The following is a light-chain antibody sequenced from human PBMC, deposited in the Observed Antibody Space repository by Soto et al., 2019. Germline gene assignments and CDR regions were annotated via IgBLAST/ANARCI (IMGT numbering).Light chain of an antibody. V-gene: IGKV3-15*01. J-gene: IGKJ1*01. CDR2: GAS. CDR3: QQYDNWPPWT. CDR1: QSVNSH. Sequence: EIVLTQSPATLSVSPGERATLSCRTSQSVNSHLAWYQHKPGQAPRLLIYGASARASAVPDRFSGSGSGTEYTIPITSLQSEDFAIYFCQQYDNWPPWTFGQGTKVEIK.